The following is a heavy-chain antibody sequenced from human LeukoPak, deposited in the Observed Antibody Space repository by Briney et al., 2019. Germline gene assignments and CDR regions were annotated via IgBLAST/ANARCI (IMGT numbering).Heavy chain of an antibody. D-gene: IGHD3-10*01. Sequence: SETLSLTCTVSGYSISSGFYWGWIRQPPGKGLEWIGSIYHVGTTYYNPSLKSRLTISVDTSKNQFSLNLSSVTAADTAVYYCARQYYYGSGSYYQNWFDPWGQGTLVTVSS. V-gene: IGHV4-38-2*02. CDR3: ARQYYYGSGSYYQNWFDP. CDR2: IYHVGTT. CDR1: GYSISSGFY. J-gene: IGHJ5*02.